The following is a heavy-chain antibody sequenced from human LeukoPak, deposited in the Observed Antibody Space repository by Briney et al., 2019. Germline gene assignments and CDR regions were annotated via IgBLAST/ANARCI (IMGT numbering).Heavy chain of an antibody. Sequence: ASVKVSCKASGYTFTSYGISWVRQAPGQGLEWMGWISAYNGNTNYAQKLQGRVTMTTDTSTRTAYMELRSLRSDDTAVYYCARGSVRFLEWTPFDYWGQGTLVTVSS. CDR3: ARGSVRFLEWTPFDY. CDR1: GYTFTSYG. CDR2: ISAYNGNT. V-gene: IGHV1-18*01. J-gene: IGHJ4*02. D-gene: IGHD3-3*01.